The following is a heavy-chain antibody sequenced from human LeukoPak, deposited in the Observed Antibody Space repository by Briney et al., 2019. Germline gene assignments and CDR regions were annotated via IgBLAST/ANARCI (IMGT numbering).Heavy chain of an antibody. CDR1: GGAISSSDYY. CDR2: IYHSGSS. CDR3: ARHGWRSYYYDSSGFHAFDI. V-gene: IGHV4-39*01. D-gene: IGHD3-22*01. J-gene: IGHJ3*02. Sequence: PSETLSLTCTVSGGAISSSDYYWGWVRQPPGKGLEWIGSIYHSGSSYDNPSLKSRVTMSVDTSKNQFSLRLTSVTAADTAVYYCARHGWRSYYYDSSGFHAFDIWGQGTMVTVSS.